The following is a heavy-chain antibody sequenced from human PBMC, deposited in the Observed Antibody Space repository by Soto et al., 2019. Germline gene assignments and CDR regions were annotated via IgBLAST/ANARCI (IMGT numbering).Heavy chain of an antibody. CDR2: IYYSGDT. CDR3: ASHRSVVVVSPSPSAVES. D-gene: IGHD2-15*01. J-gene: IGHJ4*02. Sequence: QLQLQQSGPGLVKPSETLSLTCTVSGGSIGSDHYYWGWIRQSPGKGLEWIASIYYSGDTYFNPSLRSRVSISVDTSTNQFSLNVNSMTAADTAIYFCASHRSVVVVSPSPSAVESWAQGTLVTVSS. V-gene: IGHV4-39*01. CDR1: GGSIGSDHYY.